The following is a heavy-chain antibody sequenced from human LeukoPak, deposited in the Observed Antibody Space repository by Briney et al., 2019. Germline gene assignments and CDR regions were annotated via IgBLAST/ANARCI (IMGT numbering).Heavy chain of an antibody. CDR1: GGSFSGYY. CDR2: IHPSGST. V-gene: IGHV4-34*01. D-gene: IGHD4/OR15-4a*01. J-gene: IGHJ1*01. CDR3: VRGQDQAKSRQ. Sequence: SETLSLTCAVYGGSFSGYYWSWYHQPPGKGLEWIGEIHPSGSTHYNPSLASRVIISVDTSKNQFSLKVNSVTAADTAVYYCVRGQDQAKSRQWGQGTLATVSS.